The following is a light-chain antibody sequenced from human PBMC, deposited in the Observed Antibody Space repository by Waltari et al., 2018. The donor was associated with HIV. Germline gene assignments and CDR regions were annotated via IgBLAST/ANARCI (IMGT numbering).Light chain of an antibody. J-gene: IGLJ2*01. V-gene: IGLV2-23*02. Sequence: QSALTQPASVSGSPGQSITISCTGSSSDVGTHNSVSWYQQHPGKVPKLVIFDVTKRPSGVSDRFSGSKSGNTASLTISGLQAEDEADYYCCTYAVIVVFGGGTKLTVL. CDR3: CTYAVIVV. CDR1: SSDVGTHNS. CDR2: DVT.